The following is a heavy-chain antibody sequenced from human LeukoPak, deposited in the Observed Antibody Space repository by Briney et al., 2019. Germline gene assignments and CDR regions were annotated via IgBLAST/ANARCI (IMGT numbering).Heavy chain of an antibody. Sequence: GGSLRLSCTASGFTFDSYTMSWVRHTPGGGVEWVSGNTWNGGSTGYADSVEGRFTSFRDNAKNSLYLEMNSLRAEDTGLYYCTRTGTFNWFDSWGQGALVTVTS. CDR3: TRTGTFNWFDS. CDR1: GFTFDSYT. J-gene: IGHJ5*01. CDR2: NTWNGGST. D-gene: IGHD1-1*01. V-gene: IGHV3-20*04.